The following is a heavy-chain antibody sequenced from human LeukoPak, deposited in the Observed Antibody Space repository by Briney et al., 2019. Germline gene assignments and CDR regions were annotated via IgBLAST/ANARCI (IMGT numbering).Heavy chain of an antibody. CDR3: AGGGVGATTYVWFDP. V-gene: IGHV1-46*01. CDR1: GYTFTSYY. D-gene: IGHD1-26*01. Sequence: ASVKVSCKASGYTFTSYYIHWVRQAPGQGLECMGIINPSGGSTSYAQKFQGRVTMTRDMSTSTVYMELSSLSSEDTAAYYCAGGGVGATTYVWFDPWGQETLVTVSS. J-gene: IGHJ5*02. CDR2: INPSGGST.